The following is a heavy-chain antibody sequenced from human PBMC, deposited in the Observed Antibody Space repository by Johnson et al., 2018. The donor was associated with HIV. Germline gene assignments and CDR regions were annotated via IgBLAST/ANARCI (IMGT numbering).Heavy chain of an antibody. V-gene: IGHV3-30*19. Sequence: QVQLVESGGGVVQPGESLRLSCVMTGFSISNYGVHWVRQAPGKGLEWVALISYDEINRYYADSVKGRFTISRDNSKNTLYLQMNSLRAEDTAVYYCARGGWDLRDPFDIWCQGTMVTVSS. CDR1: GFSISNYG. CDR2: ISYDEINR. J-gene: IGHJ3*02. D-gene: IGHD1-26*01. CDR3: ARGGWDLRDPFDI.